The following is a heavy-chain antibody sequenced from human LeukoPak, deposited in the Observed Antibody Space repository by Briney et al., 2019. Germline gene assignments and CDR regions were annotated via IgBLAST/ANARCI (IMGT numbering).Heavy chain of an antibody. Sequence: PAASVKVPCKASGGTFSSYAISWVRQAPGQGLEWMGGIIPIFGTANYAQKFQGRVTITADESTSTAYMELSSLRSEDTAVYYCARDRGVLLCPWGQGTLVTLSS. CDR1: GGTFSSYA. CDR3: ARDRGVLLCP. J-gene: IGHJ5*02. CDR2: IIPIFGTA. V-gene: IGHV1-69*13. D-gene: IGHD3-10*02.